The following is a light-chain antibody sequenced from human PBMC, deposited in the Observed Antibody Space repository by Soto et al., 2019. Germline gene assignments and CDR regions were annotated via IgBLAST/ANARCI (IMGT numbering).Light chain of an antibody. CDR3: QQYGGVPYT. Sequence: VLTQSPCTLSLSPGERATLSCRASQSVSSNYVAWYQQIPGQTPRLLIYDASNRATGIPDRFSGSGSGTDFTLTISRLEPEDFAIYYCQQYGGVPYTFGQGTKVDIK. V-gene: IGKV3-20*01. J-gene: IGKJ2*01. CDR1: QSVSSNY. CDR2: DAS.